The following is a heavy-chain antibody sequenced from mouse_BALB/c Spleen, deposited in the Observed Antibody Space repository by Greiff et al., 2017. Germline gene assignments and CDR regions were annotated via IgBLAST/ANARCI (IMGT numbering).Heavy chain of an antibody. CDR3: AREEGYGSSYGWYFDV. V-gene: IGHV3-2*02. D-gene: IGHD1-1*01. CDR1: GYSITSDYA. J-gene: IGHJ1*01. Sequence: DVHLVESGPGLVKPSQSLSLTCTVTGYSITSDYAWNWIRQFPGNKLEWMGYISYSGSTSYNPSLKSRISITRDTSKNQFFLQLNSVTTEDTATYYCAREEGYGSSYGWYFDVWGAGTTVTVSS. CDR2: ISYSGST.